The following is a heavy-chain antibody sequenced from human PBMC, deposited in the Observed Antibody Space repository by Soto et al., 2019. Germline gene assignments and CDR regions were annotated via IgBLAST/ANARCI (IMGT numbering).Heavy chain of an antibody. CDR1: GGTFSSYT. CDR2: IIPILGIA. J-gene: IGHJ6*02. CDR3: ARGTGSGSYLALGKYYYYGMDV. Sequence: SVKVSCKASGGTFSSYTISWVRQAPGQGLEWMGRIIPILGIANYAQKFQGRVTITADKSTSTAYMELSSLRSEDTAVYYCARGTGSGSYLALGKYYYYGMDVWGQGTTVTVSS. D-gene: IGHD3-10*01. V-gene: IGHV1-69*02.